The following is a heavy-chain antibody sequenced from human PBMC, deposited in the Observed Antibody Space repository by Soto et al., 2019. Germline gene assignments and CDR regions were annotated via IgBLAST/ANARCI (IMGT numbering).Heavy chain of an antibody. J-gene: IGHJ3*02. CDR2: ISAYNGKR. CDR1: GYDFTSYG. Sequence: QGQLLQSGDEVKKPGASVRVSCRASGYDFTSYGITWVRQAPGQRLEWVSWISAYNGKRDTAQKFQGRVTMTLDTSTDTAHMELGDLTSADTAVYYWGRGRIVASRHDAFEIWCQGTMVAVSS. V-gene: IGHV1-18*01. D-gene: IGHD2-21*01. CDR3: GRGRIVASRHDAFEI.